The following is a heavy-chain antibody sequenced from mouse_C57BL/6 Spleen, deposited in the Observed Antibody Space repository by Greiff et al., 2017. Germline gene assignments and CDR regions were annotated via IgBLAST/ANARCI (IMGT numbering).Heavy chain of an antibody. CDR3: TRGGYDYGRGYFDY. CDR1: GYTFTSYW. J-gene: IGHJ2*01. Sequence: VQLQQSGTVLARPGASVKMSCKTSGYTFTSYWMHWVKQRPGQGLEWIGAIYPGNSDTSYNQKFKGKAKRTAVTSASTAYMELSSLTNEDSAVYDCTRGGYDYGRGYFDYWGQGTTLTVSS. CDR2: IYPGNSDT. D-gene: IGHD2-4*01. V-gene: IGHV1-5*01.